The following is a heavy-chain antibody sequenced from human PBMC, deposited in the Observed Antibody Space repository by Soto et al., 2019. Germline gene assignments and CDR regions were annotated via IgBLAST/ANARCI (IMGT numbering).Heavy chain of an antibody. J-gene: IGHJ6*02. V-gene: IGHV4-59*01. D-gene: IGHD3-3*01. CDR2: IYYSGST. CDR3: AREGTFFGLAPYGMDV. CDR1: AGSISSYY. Sequence: PSETLSLPCTVSAGSISSYYWSWIRQPPGKGLEWIGYIYYSGSTNYNPSLKSRVTISVDTSKNQFSLKLSSVTAADTSVYYSAREGTFFGLAPYGMDVWGPGTMGNVSS.